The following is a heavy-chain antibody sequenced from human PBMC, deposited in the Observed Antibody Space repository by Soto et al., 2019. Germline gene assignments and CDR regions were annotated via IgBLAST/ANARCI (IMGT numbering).Heavy chain of an antibody. V-gene: IGHV3-11*01. CDR1: GFIFSDYH. CDR2: ISSSDSTI. CDR3: ARVQFGDRWLQRHFDC. Sequence: QVQLVESGGGLVTPGGSLRLSCAASGFIFSDYHMSWIRQAPGKGLEWVSYISSSDSTIYYGDSVRGRFTIARDNAKNSLYLQINSLRAEDTAVYYSARVQFGDRWLQRHFDCWGQGTLVTVSS. J-gene: IGHJ4*02. D-gene: IGHD5-12*01.